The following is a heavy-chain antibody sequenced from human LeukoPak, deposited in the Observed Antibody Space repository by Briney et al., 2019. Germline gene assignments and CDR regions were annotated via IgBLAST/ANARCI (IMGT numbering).Heavy chain of an antibody. CDR3: ARGGGSSWYYFDY. Sequence: SETLSLTCSVSGASIRSGDHHWSWLRQSPGKGLEWIGYIYFSGSRSSNPSLRSRLTISVDTSKNQFSLKLNSVTAADTALYYCARGGGSSWYYFDYWGQGTLVTVSS. CDR1: GASIRSGDHH. J-gene: IGHJ4*02. CDR2: IYFSGSR. V-gene: IGHV4-30-4*08. D-gene: IGHD6-13*01.